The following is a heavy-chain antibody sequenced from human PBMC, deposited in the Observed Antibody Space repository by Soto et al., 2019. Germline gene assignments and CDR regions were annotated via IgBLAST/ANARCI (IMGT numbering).Heavy chain of an antibody. V-gene: IGHV5-51*01. CDR1: GYSFNTYW. D-gene: IGHD3-10*01. CDR3: ARNHYTDRGRYYFDN. CDR2: IYPGDFDT. Sequence: EVQLVQSRAEMKKPGESLRISCKGSGYSFNTYWIGWVRQRPGNGLEWMGMIYPGDFDTRYGTSFHGQVSISANKSISTAYLQWSSLRASDTAMYYCARNHYTDRGRYYFDNWGQGTLVTVSS. J-gene: IGHJ4*02.